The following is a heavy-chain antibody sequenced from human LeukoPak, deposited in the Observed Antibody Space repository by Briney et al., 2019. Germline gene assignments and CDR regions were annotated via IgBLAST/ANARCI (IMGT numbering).Heavy chain of an antibody. CDR2: IRYDGNNK. CDR1: GFTFSSYG. J-gene: IGHJ6*03. Sequence: AGGSLRLSCAASGFTFSSYGMHWVRQAPGRGLEWVAFIRYDGNNKYYADSVKGRFTISRDNAKNSLYLQMNSLRAEDTAVYYCAKGLYYYYMDVWGKGTTVTVSS. CDR3: AKGLYYYYMDV. V-gene: IGHV3-30*02.